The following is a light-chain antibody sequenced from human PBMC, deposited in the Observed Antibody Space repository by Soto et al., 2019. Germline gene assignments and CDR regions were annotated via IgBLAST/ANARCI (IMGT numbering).Light chain of an antibody. J-gene: IGLJ2*01. CDR1: SSNIGAGYD. V-gene: IGLV1-40*01. CDR3: QSYDSSLSVV. CDR2: GNS. Sequence: QSVLTQPPSVSGAPGQRVTISCTGSSSNIGAGYDVHWYQQLPGTAPKLLIYGNSNRPSGVPDRFSGSKSGTSASLAITGLQAEDEPDYSCQSYDSSLSVVFGGGTKLTVL.